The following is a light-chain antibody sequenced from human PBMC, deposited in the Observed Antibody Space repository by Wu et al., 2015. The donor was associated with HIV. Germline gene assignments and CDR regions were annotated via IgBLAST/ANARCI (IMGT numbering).Light chain of an antibody. Sequence: EIVLTQSPAALSISPGERATLSCRASRSVSSAVAWYQQKPGQAPRLLIYDASNRATGIPARFTGGGSGTDYSLTISSLEPEDFALYYCQQHANWPLTFGQGTRLEI. CDR2: DAS. CDR1: RSVSSA. CDR3: QQHANWPLT. V-gene: IGKV3-11*01. J-gene: IGKJ5*01.